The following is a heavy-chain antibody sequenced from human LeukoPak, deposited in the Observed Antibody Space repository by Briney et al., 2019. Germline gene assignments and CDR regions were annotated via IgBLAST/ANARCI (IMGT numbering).Heavy chain of an antibody. CDR2: IYTSGST. CDR3: ARAIYYDFWSGYSNWFDP. V-gene: IGHV4-4*07. Sequence: PSETLSLTCTVSGGSISSYYWTWIRQPAGKGLEWIGRIYTSGSTNYNPSLKSRVTMSVDTSKNQFSLKLTSVTAADTAVYYCARAIYYDFWSGYSNWFDPWGQGTLVTVSS. CDR1: GGSISSYY. D-gene: IGHD3-3*01. J-gene: IGHJ5*02.